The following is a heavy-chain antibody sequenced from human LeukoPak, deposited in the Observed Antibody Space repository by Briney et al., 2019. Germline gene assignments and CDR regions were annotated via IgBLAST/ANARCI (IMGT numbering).Heavy chain of an antibody. CDR2: INPNSGGT. CDR1: GYTFTGYY. Sequence: ASVKVSCKASGYTFTGYYMHWVRQAPGQGLEWMGWINPNSGGTNYAQKFQGRVTMTRGTSISTAYMELSRLRSDDTAVYYCARALITHSSSWYAGDFDYWGQGTLVTVSS. J-gene: IGHJ4*02. V-gene: IGHV1-2*02. D-gene: IGHD6-13*01. CDR3: ARALITHSSSWYAGDFDY.